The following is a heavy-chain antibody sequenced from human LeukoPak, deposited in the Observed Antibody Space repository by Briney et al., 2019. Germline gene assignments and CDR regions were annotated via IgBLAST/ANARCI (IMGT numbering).Heavy chain of an antibody. V-gene: IGHV1-18*01. CDR3: ARDTNWQRDY. Sequence: ASVKVSCKASGYTFTSFGIAWVRQAPGQGLEWVGWTSTSSDQRRYAHMLQDRVTMTTDTSTSTAYMELRSLRSDDAGVYYCARDTNWQRDYWGQGTLVTVSS. D-gene: IGHD6-25*01. J-gene: IGHJ4*02. CDR1: GYTFTSFG. CDR2: TSTSSDQR.